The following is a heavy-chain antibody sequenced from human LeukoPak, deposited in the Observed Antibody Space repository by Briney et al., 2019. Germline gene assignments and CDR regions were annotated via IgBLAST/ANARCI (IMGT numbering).Heavy chain of an antibody. CDR1: GFTFSGYA. D-gene: IGHD3-10*01. Sequence: GGSLRLSCAASGFTFSGYAMHWVRQAPGKGLEWVAVISYDGSNKYYADSVKGRFTISRDNAKNSLYLQMNSLRAEDTAVYYCARGPPLWFGELLAFDPWGQGTLVTVSS. CDR2: ISYDGSNK. CDR3: ARGPPLWFGELLAFDP. V-gene: IGHV3-30*04. J-gene: IGHJ5*02.